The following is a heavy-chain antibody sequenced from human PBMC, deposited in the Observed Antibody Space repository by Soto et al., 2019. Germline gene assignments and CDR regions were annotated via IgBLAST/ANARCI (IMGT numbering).Heavy chain of an antibody. V-gene: IGHV3-30-3*01. CDR3: ARALLGYCSSTSCSTLYYYGMDV. CDR1: GFTFSSYA. CDR2: ISYDGSNK. Sequence: PGGSLRLSCAASGFTFSSYAMQWVRQAPGKGLEWVAVISYDGSNKYYADSVKGRFTISRDNSKNTLYLQMNSLRAEDTAVYYCARALLGYCSSTSCSTLYYYGMDVWGQGTTVTVSS. J-gene: IGHJ6*02. D-gene: IGHD2-2*01.